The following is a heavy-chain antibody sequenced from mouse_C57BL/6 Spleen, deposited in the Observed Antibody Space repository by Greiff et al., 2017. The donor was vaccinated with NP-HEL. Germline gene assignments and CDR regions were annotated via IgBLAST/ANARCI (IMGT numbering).Heavy chain of an antibody. CDR3: ARQLPYYGSSYGYFDV. CDR2: ISSGGSYT. V-gene: IGHV5-6*02. D-gene: IGHD1-1*01. Sequence: DVMLVESGGDLVKPGGSLKLSCAASGFTFSSYGMSWVRQTPDKRLEWVATISSGGSYTYYPDSVKGRFTISRDNAKNTLYLQMSSLKSEDTAMYYCARQLPYYGSSYGYFDVWGTGTTVTVSS. CDR1: GFTFSSYG. J-gene: IGHJ1*03.